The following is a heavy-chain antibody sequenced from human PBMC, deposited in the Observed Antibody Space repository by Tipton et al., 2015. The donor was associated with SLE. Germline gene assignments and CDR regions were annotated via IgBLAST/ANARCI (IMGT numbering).Heavy chain of an antibody. V-gene: IGHV3-30*02. CDR1: GFTFSSYG. CDR2: IRYDGSNK. CDR3: AKDWEYSSPGGYFDY. J-gene: IGHJ4*02. Sequence: LSLTCAASGFTFSSYGMHWVRQAPGKGLEWVAFIRYDGSNKYYADSVKGRFTISRDNSKNTLYLQMNSLRAEDTAVYYCAKDWEYSSPGGYFDYWGQGTLVTVSS. D-gene: IGHD6-6*01.